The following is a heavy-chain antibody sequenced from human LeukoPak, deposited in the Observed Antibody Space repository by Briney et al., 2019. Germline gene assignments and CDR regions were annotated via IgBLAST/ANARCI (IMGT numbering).Heavy chain of an antibody. J-gene: IGHJ4*02. CDR2: IKKDGSEK. D-gene: IGHD6-13*01. CDR3: ASELPSSSWYDY. CDR1: GSAFGDYW. Sequence: GGSVRLSCAASGSAFGDYWITWVRQAPGEGLEWVANIKKDGSEKYYVASVRGRFTISRDNAKNSLYLQMNSLRAEDTAVYYCASELPSSSWYDYWGQGTLVTVSS. V-gene: IGHV3-7*01.